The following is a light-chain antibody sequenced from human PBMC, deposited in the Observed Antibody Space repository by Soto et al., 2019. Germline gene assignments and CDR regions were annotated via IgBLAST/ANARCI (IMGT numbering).Light chain of an antibody. CDR2: SAS. CDR3: QQYNSGSGLT. Sequence: DIQMTQFPSTLSASVGDRVTITCRASQSISRWLAWYQQRPGKAPKLLIHSASSLDSGVPSRFSGSGSGTEVTLTINSLQPDDFTTYYCQQYNSGSGLTFGGGTQVEIK. J-gene: IGKJ4*01. V-gene: IGKV1-5*03. CDR1: QSISRW.